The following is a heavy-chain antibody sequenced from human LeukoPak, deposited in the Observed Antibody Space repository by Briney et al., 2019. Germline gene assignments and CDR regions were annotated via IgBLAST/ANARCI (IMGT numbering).Heavy chain of an antibody. CDR2: ISYDGSNK. J-gene: IGHJ4*02. Sequence: GGSLRLSCAASGFTFSSYGMHWVRQAPGKGLEGGAVISYDGSNKYYADSVKSRFTISRDNSKNTLYLQMNSLRAEDTAVYYCAKDRYSGSYFPFDYWGQGTLVTVSS. D-gene: IGHD1-26*01. CDR3: AKDRYSGSYFPFDY. V-gene: IGHV3-30*18. CDR1: GFTFSSYG.